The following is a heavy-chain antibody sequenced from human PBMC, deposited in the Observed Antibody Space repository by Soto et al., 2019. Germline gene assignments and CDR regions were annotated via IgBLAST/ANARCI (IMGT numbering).Heavy chain of an antibody. Sequence: PGESLKISCKGSGYSFTNYWIGWVRQMPGKGLEWMGIIYPGDSDTRYSPSFQGQVTISADKSIRTAYLQWSSLKASDTAMYYCARTSAAGKYYYGMDVWGQGTTVTVSS. CDR3: ARTSAAGKYYYGMDV. D-gene: IGHD6-13*01. CDR2: IYPGDSDT. CDR1: GYSFTNYW. J-gene: IGHJ6*02. V-gene: IGHV5-51*01.